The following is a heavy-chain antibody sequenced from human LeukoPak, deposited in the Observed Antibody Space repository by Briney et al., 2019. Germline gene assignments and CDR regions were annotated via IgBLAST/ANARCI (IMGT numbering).Heavy chain of an antibody. CDR3: ARDNLRGFDY. Sequence: SETLSLTCTVSGGSISSYYWNWIRQPPGKGLEWIGYIYYSGSTNYNPSLKSRVTISVDTSKNQFSLKLSSVTAADTAVYYCARDNLRGFDYWGQGTLVTVSS. V-gene: IGHV4-59*01. CDR1: GGSISSYY. J-gene: IGHJ4*02. CDR2: IYYSGST.